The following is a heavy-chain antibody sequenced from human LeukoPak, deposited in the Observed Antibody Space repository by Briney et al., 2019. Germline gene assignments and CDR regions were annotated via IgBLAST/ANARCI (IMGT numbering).Heavy chain of an antibody. V-gene: IGHV3-23*01. CDR1: GFTFSSYA. CDR3: AKDPRWKSDYDFWSGPYYFDY. J-gene: IGHJ4*02. CDR2: ISGSGGST. Sequence: GSLRLSCAASGFTFSSYAMRWVRQAPGKGLEWVSAISGSGGSTYYADSVKGRFTISRDNSKNTLYLQMNSLRAEDTAVYYCAKDPRWKSDYDFWSGPYYFDYWGQGTLVTVSS. D-gene: IGHD3-3*01.